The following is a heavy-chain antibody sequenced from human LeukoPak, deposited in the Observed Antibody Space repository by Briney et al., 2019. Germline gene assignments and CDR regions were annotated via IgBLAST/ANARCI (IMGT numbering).Heavy chain of an antibody. CDR3: AKLTSGWFEDY. CDR2: IRGSDGST. CDR1: GFTFNNYA. D-gene: IGHD6-19*01. Sequence: GGSLRLSCVASGFTFNNYAMTWVRQAPGKGLEWVSAIRGSDGSTFCADSVKGRFTISRDISKNTLYLQMNSLRAEDTAVYYCAKLTSGWFEDYWGLGTLVTVSS. J-gene: IGHJ4*02. V-gene: IGHV3-23*01.